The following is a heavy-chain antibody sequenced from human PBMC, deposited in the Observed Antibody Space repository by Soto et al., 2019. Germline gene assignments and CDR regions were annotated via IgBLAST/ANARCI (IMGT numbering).Heavy chain of an antibody. D-gene: IGHD6-13*01. V-gene: IGHV3-30*18. CDR1: GFTFSSYG. Sequence: PGGSLRLSCAASGFTFSSYGMDWVRQAPGKGLEWVAVISYDGSNKYYADSVKGRFTISRDDSKNTLYLQMNSLRAEDTAVYYCAKEVRVAADYFDYWGQGTLVTVSS. J-gene: IGHJ4*02. CDR3: AKEVRVAADYFDY. CDR2: ISYDGSNK.